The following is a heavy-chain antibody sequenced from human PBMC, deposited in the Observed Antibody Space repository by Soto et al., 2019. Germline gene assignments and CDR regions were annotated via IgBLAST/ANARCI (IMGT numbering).Heavy chain of an antibody. D-gene: IGHD3-22*01. CDR3: ARDYYYDSSGYYAGFDY. V-gene: IGHV3-21*01. CDR1: GFTFSSYS. CDR2: ISSSSSYI. Sequence: GGSLRLSCAASGFTFSSYSMNWVRQAPGKGLEWVSSISSSSSYIYYADSVKGRFTISRDNAKNSLYLQMNSLRAEDTAVYYCARDYYYDSSGYYAGFDYCGQGTLVIVSS. J-gene: IGHJ4*02.